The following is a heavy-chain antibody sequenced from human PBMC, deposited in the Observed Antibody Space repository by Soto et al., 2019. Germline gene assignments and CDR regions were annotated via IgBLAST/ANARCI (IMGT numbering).Heavy chain of an antibody. CDR2: INPKSGGT. CDR3: ATDRVAFDM. CDR1: GYMFTGYY. J-gene: IGHJ3*02. Sequence: APVKVSCKASGYMFTGYYIHWVRQAPGQGLEWMGWINPKSGGTKYAEKFQGRVSMTGDTSITTAYMELSSLRSDDTAVYYCATDRVAFDMWGQGTKVTVSS. D-gene: IGHD3-22*01. V-gene: IGHV1-2*02.